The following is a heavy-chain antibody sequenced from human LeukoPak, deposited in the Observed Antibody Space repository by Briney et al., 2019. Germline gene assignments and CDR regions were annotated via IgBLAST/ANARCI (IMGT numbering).Heavy chain of an antibody. V-gene: IGHV4-59*12. CDR1: GGSISSYY. CDR3: ARRVLRGVSLNWFDP. CDR2: IYYSGST. Sequence: SETLSLTCTVSGGSISSYYWSWIRQPPGKGLEWIGYIYYSGSTNYNPSLKSRVTISVDTSKNQFSLKLSSVTAADTAVYYCARRVLRGVSLNWFDPWGQGTLVTVSS. D-gene: IGHD1-20*01. J-gene: IGHJ5*02.